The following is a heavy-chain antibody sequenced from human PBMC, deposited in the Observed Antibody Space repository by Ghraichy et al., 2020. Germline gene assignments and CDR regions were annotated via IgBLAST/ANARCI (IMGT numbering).Heavy chain of an antibody. V-gene: IGHV3-7*03. Sequence: GWSLRLSCAASGFTFSTFWMSWVRQAPGKGLEWVASIKQDGSEKYYVDSVKGRFTISRDNAKNSLYLQMNSLRAEDTAVYYCASFRGTLPYNWFDPWGQGTLVTVSS. J-gene: IGHJ5*02. CDR1: GFTFSTFW. CDR2: IKQDGSEK. CDR3: ASFRGTLPYNWFDP.